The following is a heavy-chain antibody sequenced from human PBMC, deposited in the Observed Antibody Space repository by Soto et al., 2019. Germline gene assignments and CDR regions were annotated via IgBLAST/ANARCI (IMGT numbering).Heavy chain of an antibody. J-gene: IGHJ3*02. V-gene: IGHV3-23*01. D-gene: IGHD4-17*01. CDR1: GFTFRSYA. CDR2: ISGSGVGT. Sequence: EVQLLESGGGLVQPGGSLRLSCAASGFTFRSYAMSWVRQAPGKGLEWVSAISGSGVGTYYADSVKGRFTISRDNSKNRLYLQMNSLRAEDTAVYYCARCMTTVTTFPFDIWGQGTMVTVSS. CDR3: ARCMTTVTTFPFDI.